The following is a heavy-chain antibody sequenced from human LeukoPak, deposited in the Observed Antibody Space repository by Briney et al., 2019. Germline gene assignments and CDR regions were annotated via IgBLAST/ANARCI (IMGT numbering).Heavy chain of an antibody. J-gene: IGHJ4*02. Sequence: GGSLRLSCAASGFTFSSYGMHWVRQAPGKGLEWVAVIWYDGSNTYYADSVKGRFTISRDNSKNTLYLQMNSLRAEDTAVYYCARDGEDVVVPAAIQYYFDYWGQGTLVTVSS. D-gene: IGHD2-2*01. CDR2: IWYDGSNT. V-gene: IGHV3-33*01. CDR1: GFTFSSYG. CDR3: ARDGEDVVVPAAIQYYFDY.